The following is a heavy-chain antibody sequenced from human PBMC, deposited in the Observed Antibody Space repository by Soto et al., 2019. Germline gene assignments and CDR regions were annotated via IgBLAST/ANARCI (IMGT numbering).Heavy chain of an antibody. CDR1: GFSLSTSGMR. CDR2: IDCDDDK. J-gene: IGHJ6*02. V-gene: IGHV2-70*04. CDR3: ARTVGDYYYYGMDV. D-gene: IGHD1-26*01. Sequence: SGPTLVNPTQTLTLTCTFSGFSLSTSGMRVSWIRQPPGKALEWLARIDCDDDKFYSTSLKTRLTISKDTSKNQVVLTMTNMDPVDTATYYCARTVGDYYYYGMDVWGQGTTVTVSS.